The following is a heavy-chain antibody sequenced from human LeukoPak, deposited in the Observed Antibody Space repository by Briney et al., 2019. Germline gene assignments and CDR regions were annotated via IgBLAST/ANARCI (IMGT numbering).Heavy chain of an antibody. CDR2: ISSSGSYI. J-gene: IGHJ3*02. V-gene: IGHV3-21*01. CDR1: GFTFSSYS. Sequence: GGSLRLSCAASGFTFSSYSMNWVRQAPGKGLEWVSSISSSGSYIYYADSVKGRFTISRDNAKNSLYLQMNSLRAEDTAVYYCAGGVVDTAMVTIWGQGTMVTVSS. CDR3: AGGVVDTAMVTI. D-gene: IGHD5-18*01.